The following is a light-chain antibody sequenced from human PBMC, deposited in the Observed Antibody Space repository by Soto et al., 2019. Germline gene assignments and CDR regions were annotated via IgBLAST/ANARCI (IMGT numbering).Light chain of an antibody. CDR1: QSVTSSY. Sequence: TRAPAAGSVWQGGGATISCRASQSVTSSYLAWYQQKPGQAPRLLIYGTSNRATGIPDRFSGSGSGTDFTLTISRVAAEDMAVYFCQQYGGSAGWTFGQGAKGDIK. J-gene: IGKJ1*01. V-gene: IGKV3-20*01. CDR3: QQYGGSAGWT. CDR2: GTS.